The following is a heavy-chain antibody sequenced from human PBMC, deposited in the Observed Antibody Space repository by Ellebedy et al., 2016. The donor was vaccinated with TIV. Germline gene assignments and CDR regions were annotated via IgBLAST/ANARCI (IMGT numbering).Heavy chain of an antibody. D-gene: IGHD3-9*01. CDR2: ISGSGGST. J-gene: IGHJ6*03. CDR1: GFTFSSYA. CDR3: AKDHGDFDWLLPNYYYYYYMDV. V-gene: IGHV3-23*01. Sequence: GESLKISXAASGFTFSSYAMSWVRQAPGKGLEWVSAISGSGGSTYYADSVKGRFTISRDNSKNTLYLQMNSLRAEDTAVYYCAKDHGDFDWLLPNYYYYYYMDVWGKGTTVTVSS.